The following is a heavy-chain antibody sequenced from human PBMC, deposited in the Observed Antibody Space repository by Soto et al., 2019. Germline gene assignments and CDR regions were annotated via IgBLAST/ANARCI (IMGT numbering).Heavy chain of an antibody. Sequence: GGSLRLSCAASGFTFSSYAMSWVRQSPGKGLEWVSAIVGSGGSTYHADSVKGRFTISRDNSKNTLYLQMSSLRVEDTAVYYCAKGSASGSPYYFDYWGHGILVTVSS. CDR2: IVGSGGST. J-gene: IGHJ4*01. CDR3: AKGSASGSPYYFDY. V-gene: IGHV3-23*01. CDR1: GFTFSSYA. D-gene: IGHD6-25*01.